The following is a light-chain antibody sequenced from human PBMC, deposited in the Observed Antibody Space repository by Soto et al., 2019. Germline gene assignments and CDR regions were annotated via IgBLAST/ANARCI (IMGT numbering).Light chain of an antibody. J-gene: IGLJ2*01. CDR2: GNN. CDR1: TSNIGAGYD. CDR3: QSYDSSLSGVV. V-gene: IGLV1-40*01. Sequence: QSVWTQPPSVSGAPGQRVTISCTGSTSNIGAGYDVHWYQHLPRTAPKLLIYGNNNRPSGVPDRFSGSKSDTSASLAITGLQAEDEADYYCQSYDSSLSGVVFGGGTKLTVL.